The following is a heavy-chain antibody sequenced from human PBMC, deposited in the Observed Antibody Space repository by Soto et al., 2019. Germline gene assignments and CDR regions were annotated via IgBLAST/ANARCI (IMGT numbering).Heavy chain of an antibody. D-gene: IGHD3-22*01. CDR3: AGDLYYDSSAPSAPVFDY. Sequence: LRLSCAASGFTFSSYAMHWVRQAPGKGLEWVAVISYDGSNKYYADSVKGRFTISRDNSKNTLYLQMNSLRAEDTAVYYCAGDLYYDSSAPSAPVFDYWGQGTLVTVSS. CDR1: GFTFSSYA. V-gene: IGHV3-30-3*01. J-gene: IGHJ4*02. CDR2: ISYDGSNK.